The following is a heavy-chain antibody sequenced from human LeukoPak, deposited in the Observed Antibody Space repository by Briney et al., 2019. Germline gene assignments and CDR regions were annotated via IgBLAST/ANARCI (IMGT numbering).Heavy chain of an antibody. Sequence: SVKVSCKASGGTFSSYAISWVRQAPGQGLEWMGGTTPIYGTVNYARKFQDRVTIIADESTSTAYMELSNLRSEDMAVYYCARDLWRGYTVGPPFDYWGQGTLLTVSS. D-gene: IGHD5-12*01. CDR3: ARDLWRGYTVGPPFDY. CDR2: TTPIYGTV. V-gene: IGHV1-69*13. CDR1: GGTFSSYA. J-gene: IGHJ4*02.